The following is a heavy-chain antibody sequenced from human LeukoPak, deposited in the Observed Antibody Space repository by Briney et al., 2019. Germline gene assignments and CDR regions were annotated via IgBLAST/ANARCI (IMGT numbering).Heavy chain of an antibody. D-gene: IGHD3-3*01. CDR2: INPNSGGT. CDR1: GYTFTGYY. V-gene: IGHV1-2*02. Sequence: GASVKVSCKASGYTFTGYYMHWVRQAPGHGLEWMGWINPNSGGTNYAQKFQGRVTMTRDTSISTAYMELSRLRSDDTAVYYCARQLRFLEWLLNDYWGQGTLVTVSS. J-gene: IGHJ4*02. CDR3: ARQLRFLEWLLNDY.